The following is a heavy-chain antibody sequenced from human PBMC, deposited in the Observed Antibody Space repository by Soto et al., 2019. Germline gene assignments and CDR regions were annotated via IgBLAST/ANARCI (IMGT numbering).Heavy chain of an antibody. CDR1: GFTFGDYA. V-gene: IGHV3-49*04. CDR3: TRTATVRDAFDI. D-gene: IGHD1-26*01. Sequence: GGSLRLSCTASGFTFGDYAMSWVRQAPGKGLEWVGFIRSKAYGGTTEYAASVKGRFTISRDDSKSIAYLQMNSLKTEDTAVYYCTRTATVRDAFDIWGQGTMVTVSS. J-gene: IGHJ3*02. CDR2: IRSKAYGGTT.